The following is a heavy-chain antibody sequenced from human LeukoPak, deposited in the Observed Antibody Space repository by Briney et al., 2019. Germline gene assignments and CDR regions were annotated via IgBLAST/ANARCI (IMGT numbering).Heavy chain of an antibody. V-gene: IGHV3-53*04. CDR1: GFTVSSNY. D-gene: IGHD3-22*01. Sequence: QSGGSLRLSCAASGFTVSSNYMSWVRQAPGKGLEWVSVIYSGGSTYYADSVRGRFTISRHNSKNTLYLQMNSLRAEDTAVYYCARDRRDYYDSSGYYYPRDPSWYFDLWGRGTLVTVSS. J-gene: IGHJ2*01. CDR3: ARDRRDYYDSSGYYYPRDPSWYFDL. CDR2: IYSGGST.